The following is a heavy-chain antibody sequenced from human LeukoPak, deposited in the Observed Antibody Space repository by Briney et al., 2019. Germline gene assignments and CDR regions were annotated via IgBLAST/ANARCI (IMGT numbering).Heavy chain of an antibody. J-gene: IGHJ3*01. CDR3: TTAPDPFDV. Sequence: NPGGSLRLSCAASGFTFTNTWMTWVRQAPGKGLEWVGRIKSKADGETAGYAAPVKGRFTISRDDSKTTLYLQMNSLKTEDTAVYYCTTAPDPFDVWGQGTMVTVSS. V-gene: IGHV3-15*01. CDR1: GFTFTNTW. CDR2: IKSKADGETA.